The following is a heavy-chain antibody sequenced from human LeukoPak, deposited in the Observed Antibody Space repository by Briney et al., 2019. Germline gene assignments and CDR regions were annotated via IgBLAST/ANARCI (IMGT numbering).Heavy chain of an antibody. CDR1: GGTFSNYA. V-gene: IGHV1-69*06. D-gene: IGHD6-19*01. Sequence: SVKVSCKAPGGTFSNYAISWVRQAPGQGLEWMGGIIPIFGTTNYAQKFQGRVTITADKSTSTVYMELSSLRSEDTAVYYCASTIVPGYSSGWYWFDPWGQGTLVTVSS. CDR2: IIPIFGTT. CDR3: ASTIVPGYSSGWYWFDP. J-gene: IGHJ5*02.